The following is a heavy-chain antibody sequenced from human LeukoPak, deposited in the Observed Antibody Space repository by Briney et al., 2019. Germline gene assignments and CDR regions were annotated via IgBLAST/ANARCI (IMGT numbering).Heavy chain of an antibody. CDR3: AGFSVTIFGVVSPFDP. D-gene: IGHD3-3*01. V-gene: IGHV4-39*07. J-gene: IGHJ5*02. CDR2: IYYSGNT. Sequence: SETLSLTCTVSGGSISSSSYYWGWIRQPPGKGLEWIGSIYYSGNTYYNPSLKSRVTISVDTSKNQFSLKLSSVTAADTAVYYCAGFSVTIFGVVSPFDPWGQGTLVTVSS. CDR1: GGSISSSSYY.